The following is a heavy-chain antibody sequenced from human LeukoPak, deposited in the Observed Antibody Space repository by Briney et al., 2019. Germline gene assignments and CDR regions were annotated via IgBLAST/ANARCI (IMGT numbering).Heavy chain of an antibody. CDR1: GGTFSSYA. J-gene: IGHJ4*02. CDR3: ARFASGWYFDY. Sequence: SVKVSCKASGGTFSSYAISWVRQAPGQGLEWMGGIIPIFGTANYVQKFQGRVTITTDESTSTAYMELSSLRVEDTAVYYCARFASGWYFDYWGQGTLVTVSS. V-gene: IGHV1-69*05. CDR2: IIPIFGTA. D-gene: IGHD6-19*01.